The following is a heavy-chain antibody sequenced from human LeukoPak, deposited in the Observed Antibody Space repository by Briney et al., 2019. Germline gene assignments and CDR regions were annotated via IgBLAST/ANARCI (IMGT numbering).Heavy chain of an antibody. D-gene: IGHD3-22*01. Sequence: SETLSLTCTVSGGSISSYYRSWIRQPARKGLEWIGRIYTSGSTNYNPSLKSRVTMSVDTSKNQFSLKLSSVTAADTAVYYCAREFRYYYDSSGYYYRGFDYWGQGTLVTVSS. V-gene: IGHV4-4*07. CDR1: GGSISSYY. CDR3: AREFRYYYDSSGYYYRGFDY. CDR2: IYTSGST. J-gene: IGHJ4*02.